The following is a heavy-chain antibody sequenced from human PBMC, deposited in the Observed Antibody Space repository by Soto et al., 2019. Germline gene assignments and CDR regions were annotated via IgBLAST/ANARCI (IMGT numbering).Heavy chain of an antibody. CDR1: GFTFSRYW. CDR2: INTDGTNT. D-gene: IGHD3-16*01. V-gene: IGHV3-74*03. Sequence: EVQLVESGGGLVQPGGSLRLSCAASGFTFSRYWMHWFRQDPGNGLVWVSSINTDGTNTQYADSVRGRFSVSRDNAKNTVYLQMISLSSEDTAVYYCAKDLLWGKRDYWGQGTLVVVSS. J-gene: IGHJ4*02. CDR3: AKDLLWGKRDY.